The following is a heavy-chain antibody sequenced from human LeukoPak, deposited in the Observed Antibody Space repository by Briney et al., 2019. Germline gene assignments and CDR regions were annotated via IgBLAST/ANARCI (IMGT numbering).Heavy chain of an antibody. D-gene: IGHD3-22*01. V-gene: IGHV3-30-3*02. CDR2: ISYDGNKK. J-gene: IGHJ1*01. Sequence: PGRSLRLSCAASGFNFGTYAIHWVRQAPGEGLEWVAVISYDGNKKYYADSVTGRFTISRDNSKNMMYIQMNSLRAEDTAVYYCAKDGPYYYDSSGYWRGYFQHWGQGTLVTVSS. CDR1: GFNFGTYA. CDR3: AKDGPYYYDSSGYWRGYFQH.